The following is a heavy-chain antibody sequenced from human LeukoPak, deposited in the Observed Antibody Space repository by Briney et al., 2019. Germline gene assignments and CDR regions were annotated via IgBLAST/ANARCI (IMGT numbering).Heavy chain of an antibody. D-gene: IGHD2-15*01. Sequence: GASVKVSCKASGYTFTSYYMHWVRQAPGQGLEWMGIINPSGGSTSYAQKFQGRVTMTRDTSTSTVYMELSSLRSEDTAVYYCARLEVVAATSKAFDIWGQGTMVTVSS. J-gene: IGHJ3*02. CDR3: ARLEVVAATSKAFDI. CDR2: INPSGGST. CDR1: GYTFTSYY. V-gene: IGHV1-46*01.